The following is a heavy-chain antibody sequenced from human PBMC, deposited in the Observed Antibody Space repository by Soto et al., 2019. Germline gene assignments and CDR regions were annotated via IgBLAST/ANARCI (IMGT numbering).Heavy chain of an antibody. Sequence: QVQLVQSGAEVKKPGASVKVSCKASGYTFTSYDINWVRQATGQGLEWMGWMNPNSGNTGYAQKFQGRVTMTRNTSISTAYMELSSLRSEDTAVYYCARGTVLEWLYYHNNWFDPWGQGTLVTVSS. J-gene: IGHJ5*02. D-gene: IGHD3-3*01. CDR2: MNPNSGNT. CDR1: GYTFTSYD. CDR3: ARGTVLEWLYYHNNWFDP. V-gene: IGHV1-8*01.